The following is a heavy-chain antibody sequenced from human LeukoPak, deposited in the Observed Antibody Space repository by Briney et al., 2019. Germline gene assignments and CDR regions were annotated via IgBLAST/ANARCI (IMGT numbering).Heavy chain of an antibody. J-gene: IGHJ3*02. CDR2: IDPNSGGT. D-gene: IGHD3-10*01. CDR1: GYTFTGYY. CDR3: ARDSESWFGENDAFDI. Sequence: GASVKVSCKASGYTFTGYYMHWVRQAPGQGLEWMGWIDPNSGGTNYAQKFQGRVTMTRDTSISTAYMELSRLRSDDTAVYYCARDSESWFGENDAFDIWGQGTMVTVSS. V-gene: IGHV1-2*02.